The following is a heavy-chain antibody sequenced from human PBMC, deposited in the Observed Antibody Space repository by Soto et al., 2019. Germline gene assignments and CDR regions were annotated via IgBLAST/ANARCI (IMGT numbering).Heavy chain of an antibody. V-gene: IGHV3-23*01. CDR3: AKADDFWSGNYYYYGMDV. Sequence: GGSLRLSCAASGFTFSSYAMSWVRQAPGKGLEWVSAISGSGGSTYYADSVQGRFTISRDNSKNTLYLQMNSLRAEDTAVYYCAKADDFWSGNYYYYGMDVWGQGTTVTVSS. J-gene: IGHJ6*02. CDR1: GFTFSSYA. D-gene: IGHD3-3*01. CDR2: ISGSGGST.